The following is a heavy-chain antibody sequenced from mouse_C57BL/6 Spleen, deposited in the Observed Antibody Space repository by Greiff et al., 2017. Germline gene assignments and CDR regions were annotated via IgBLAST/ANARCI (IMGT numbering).Heavy chain of an antibody. Sequence: EVMLVESGGGLVQPKGSLKLSCAASGFSFNTYAMNWVRQAPGKGLEWVARIRSKSNNYATYYADSVKDRFTISRDDSESMLYLQMNNLKTEDTAMYYCVRPVYYDYDVWFAYWGQGTLLTVSA. J-gene: IGHJ3*01. D-gene: IGHD2-4*01. V-gene: IGHV10-1*01. CDR2: IRSKSNNYAT. CDR3: VRPVYYDYDVWFAY. CDR1: GFSFNTYA.